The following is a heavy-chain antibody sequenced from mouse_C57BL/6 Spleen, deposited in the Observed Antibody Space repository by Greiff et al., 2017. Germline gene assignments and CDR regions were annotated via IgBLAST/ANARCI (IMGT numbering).Heavy chain of an antibody. J-gene: IGHJ4*01. D-gene: IGHD2-5*01. Sequence: EVQLQQSGPGLVKPWASVKISCKASGYSFTGYYMNWVQQSPEKSLEWIGEINPSTGGTTYNQKFTAKATLTVDTSSSTAYMQLKSLTSEDAAVYYCASSIVTTRAYAMDYWGQGTSGTVSS. V-gene: IGHV1-42*01. CDR2: INPSTGGT. CDR1: GYSFTGYY. CDR3: ASSIVTTRAYAMDY.